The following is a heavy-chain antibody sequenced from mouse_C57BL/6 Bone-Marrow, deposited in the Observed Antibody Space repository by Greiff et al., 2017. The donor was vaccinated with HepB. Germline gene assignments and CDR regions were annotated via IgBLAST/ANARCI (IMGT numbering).Heavy chain of an antibody. V-gene: IGHV5-4*03. Sequence: EVKLEESGGGLVKPGGSLKLSCAASGFTFSSYAMSWVRQTPEKRLEWVATISDGGSYTYYPDNVKGRFTISRDNAKNNLYLQMSHLKSEDTAMYYCARVLYYGSSMYYFDYWGQGTTLTVSS. D-gene: IGHD1-1*01. CDR1: GFTFSSYA. J-gene: IGHJ2*01. CDR2: ISDGGSYT. CDR3: ARVLYYGSSMYYFDY.